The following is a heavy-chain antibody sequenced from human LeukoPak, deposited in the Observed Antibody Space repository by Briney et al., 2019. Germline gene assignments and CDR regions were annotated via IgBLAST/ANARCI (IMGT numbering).Heavy chain of an antibody. J-gene: IGHJ6*03. V-gene: IGHV1-18*01. CDR1: GYTFTSYG. D-gene: IGHD1-26*01. CDR2: ISAYNGNT. CDR3: AREIVAMEWELIRYYYMDV. Sequence: GASVKVSCKASGYTFTSYGISWVRQAPGQGLEWMGCISAYNGNTNYAQKLQGRVTMTTDTSTSTAYMELRSLRSDDTAVYYCAREIVAMEWELIRYYYMDVWGKGTTVTVSS.